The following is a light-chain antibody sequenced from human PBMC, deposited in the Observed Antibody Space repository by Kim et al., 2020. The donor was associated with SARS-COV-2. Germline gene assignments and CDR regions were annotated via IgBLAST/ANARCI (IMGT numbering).Light chain of an antibody. CDR3: QQYYNSYT. Sequence: EIVMTQSPATLSVSPGERATLSCRASQSVNYNLAWYQQKPGQAPRLLIYGASTRATGIPARFSGSGSGTEFTLTISSLQSEDFAVYYCQQYYNSYTFGQVTKLEI. CDR2: GAS. V-gene: IGKV3-15*01. CDR1: QSVNYN. J-gene: IGKJ2*01.